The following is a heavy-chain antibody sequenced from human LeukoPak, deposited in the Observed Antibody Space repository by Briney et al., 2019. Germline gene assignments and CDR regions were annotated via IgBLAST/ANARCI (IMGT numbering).Heavy chain of an antibody. V-gene: IGHV1-69*04. CDR3: ARDPGKRATHIDRYYYGMDV. CDR2: IIPILGIA. D-gene: IGHD5-24*01. Sequence: ASVKVSCKASGGTFSSYAISWVRQAPGQGLEWMGRIIPILGIANYAQKFQGRVTITADKSTSTAYMELSSLRSEDTAVYYCARDPGKRATHIDRYYYGMDVWGQGTTVTVSS. CDR1: GGTFSSYA. J-gene: IGHJ6*02.